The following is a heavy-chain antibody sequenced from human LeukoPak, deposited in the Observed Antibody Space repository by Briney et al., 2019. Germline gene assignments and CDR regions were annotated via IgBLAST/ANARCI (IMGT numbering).Heavy chain of an antibody. J-gene: IGHJ4*02. CDR2: INYSGNT. CDR3: ASVPSHGSVDY. Sequence: SETLSLTCTVSDGSITSYYWSWIRQPPGKGLEWIGYINYSGNTNYNPSLKSRVTISVDTSKSQFSLNLTSVTAADTAVYYCASVPSHGSVDYWGQGTLVTVSS. CDR1: DGSITSYY. D-gene: IGHD3-10*01. V-gene: IGHV4-59*01.